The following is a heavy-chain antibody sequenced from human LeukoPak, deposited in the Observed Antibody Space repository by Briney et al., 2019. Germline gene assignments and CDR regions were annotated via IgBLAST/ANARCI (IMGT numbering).Heavy chain of an antibody. CDR1: GFTFSNYN. J-gene: IGHJ6*03. CDR2: ITRDSIYT. V-gene: IGHV3-21*01. CDR3: ARDPYNGYYGDDYYYYMDV. Sequence: GGSLKLSCAASGFTFSNYNMNWVRQTPGKGLEWVSSITRDSIYTFYADSVKGRFTISRDNAKNSLSLQMNSLRAEDTAVYYCARDPYNGYYGDDYYYYMDVWGKGTTVTISS. D-gene: IGHD4-17*01.